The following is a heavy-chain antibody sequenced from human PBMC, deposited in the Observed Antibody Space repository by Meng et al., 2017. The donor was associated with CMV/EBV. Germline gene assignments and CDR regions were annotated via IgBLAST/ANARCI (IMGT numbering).Heavy chain of an antibody. J-gene: IGHJ6*02. Sequence: GGSLRLSCEGSGYSFITYWIGWVRQMPGKGLEWMGIIYPDDSDTRYSPSFQGQVSISADKSISTAYLQWSSLKASDTAMYYCARHLGPMCSGGSCNSLPSYYGMDVWGQGTTVTVSS. CDR1: GYSFITYW. CDR3: ARHLGPMCSGGSCNSLPSYYGMDV. V-gene: IGHV5-51*01. CDR2: IYPDDSDT. D-gene: IGHD2-15*01.